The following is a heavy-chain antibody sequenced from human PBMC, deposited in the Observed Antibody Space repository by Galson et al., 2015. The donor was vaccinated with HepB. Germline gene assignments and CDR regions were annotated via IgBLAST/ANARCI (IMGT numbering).Heavy chain of an antibody. Sequence: SLRLSCAASGFTFKKYTMHWVRQAPGKGLEWVAVISYGGSNKYYADSVKGRFTISRDNSGNTLFLQMDSLRVEDTAVYYCARDSSPLWFGELFSYWGQGTQVIVSS. CDR2: ISYGGSNK. V-gene: IGHV3-30-3*01. D-gene: IGHD3-10*01. CDR1: GFTFKKYT. CDR3: ARDSSPLWFGELFSY. J-gene: IGHJ4*02.